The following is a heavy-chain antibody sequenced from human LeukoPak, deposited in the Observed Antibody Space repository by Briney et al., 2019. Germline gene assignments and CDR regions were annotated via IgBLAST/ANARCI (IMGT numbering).Heavy chain of an antibody. D-gene: IGHD2-15*01. CDR3: AKDHRGYCSGGSCLIDY. CDR2: ISYDGSNK. Sequence: GGSLRLSCAASGFTFSSYGMHWVRQAPGKGLEWVAVISYDGSNKYYADSVKGRFTISRDNSKNTLYLQMNSLRAEDTAVYYCAKDHRGYCSGGSCLIDYWGQGTLVTVSS. V-gene: IGHV3-30*18. J-gene: IGHJ4*02. CDR1: GFTFSSYG.